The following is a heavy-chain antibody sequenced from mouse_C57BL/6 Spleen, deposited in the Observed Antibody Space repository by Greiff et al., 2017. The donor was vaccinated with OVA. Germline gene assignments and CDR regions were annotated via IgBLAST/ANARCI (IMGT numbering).Heavy chain of an antibody. D-gene: IGHD1-1*01. CDR1: GYAFRSSW. CDR2: IYPGDGDT. Sequence: QVQLQQSGPELVKPGASVKISCKASGYAFRSSWMNWVKQRPGKGLEWIGRIYPGDGDTNYNGKFKGKATLTADKSSSTAYMQLSSLTSEDSAVYFCANHYYYGSSPWFAYWGQGTLVTVSA. V-gene: IGHV1-82*01. J-gene: IGHJ3*01. CDR3: ANHYYYGSSPWFAY.